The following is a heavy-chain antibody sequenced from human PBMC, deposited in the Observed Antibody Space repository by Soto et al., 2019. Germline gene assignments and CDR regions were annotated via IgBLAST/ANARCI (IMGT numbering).Heavy chain of an antibody. D-gene: IGHD2-8*01. CDR1: GFPFSSYA. J-gene: IGHJ4*02. CDR2: ISGGGNDR. CDR3: AGSLLMVAHDNEPFDS. Sequence: VQLLESGGSTVQPGGSLTLSCGASGFPFSSYAMSWVRQTPEKGLEWVAGISGGGNDRYYADFVQGRFTFSRDNSRNLLYPQMNSLRAEDSSMYYCAGSLLMVAHDNEPFDSLGQGTLVTVSS. V-gene: IGHV3-23*01.